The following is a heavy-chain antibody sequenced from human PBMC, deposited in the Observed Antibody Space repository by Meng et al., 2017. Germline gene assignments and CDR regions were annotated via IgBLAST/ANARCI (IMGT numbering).Heavy chain of an antibody. V-gene: IGHV3-11*01. J-gene: IGHJ4*02. D-gene: IGHD3-9*01. CDR1: GFTFSDYY. CDR2: ISSSGSTI. CDR3: ARSYYDILTGYYTPFDY. Sequence: QVQLVASGGGLVKPGWSLRLSGAASGFTFSDYYMSWIRQAPGKGLEWVSYISSSGSTIYYADSVKGRFTISRDNAKNSLYLQMNSLRAEDTAVYYCARSYYDILTGYYTPFDYWGQGTLVTVSS.